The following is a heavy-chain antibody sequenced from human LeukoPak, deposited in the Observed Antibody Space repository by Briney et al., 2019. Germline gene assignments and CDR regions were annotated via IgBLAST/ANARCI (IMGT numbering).Heavy chain of an antibody. V-gene: IGHV4-31*03. CDR2: IYYSGST. J-gene: IGHJ4*02. CDR3: ASRGSTSEFDY. CDR1: GGSISSGGYY. D-gene: IGHD2-2*01. Sequence: SETLSLTCTASGGSISSGGYYWSWIRQHPGKGLEWIGYIYYSGSTYYNPSLKSRVTISVDTSKNRFSLKLASVTAADTAVYYCASRGSTSEFDYWGQGTLVTVSS.